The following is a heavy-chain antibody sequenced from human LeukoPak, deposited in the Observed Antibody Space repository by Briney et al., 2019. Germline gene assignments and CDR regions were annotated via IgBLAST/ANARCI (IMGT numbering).Heavy chain of an antibody. CDR3: ARQGGDIVVVPAATDYYYYMDV. J-gene: IGHJ6*03. Sequence: PSETLSLTCTVSSGSISGYYWSWIRQPPGKGLEWIGEINHSGSTNYNPSLKSRVTISVDTSKNQFSLKLSSVTAADTAVYYCARQGGDIVVVPAATDYYYYMDVWGKGTTVTVSS. V-gene: IGHV4-34*01. D-gene: IGHD2-2*01. CDR1: SGSISGYY. CDR2: INHSGST.